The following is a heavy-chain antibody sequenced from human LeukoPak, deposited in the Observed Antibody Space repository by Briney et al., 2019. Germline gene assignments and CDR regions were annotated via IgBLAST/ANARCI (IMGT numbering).Heavy chain of an antibody. CDR3: AQSGSFYFPFDY. V-gene: IGHV3-23*01. D-gene: IGHD1-26*01. CDR1: GFAFKKYA. J-gene: IGHJ4*02. CDR2: ISDNGGST. Sequence: GGSLRLSCATSGFAFKKYAMYWVRQAPGKGLEWVSGISDNGGSTYYTDSVKGRFTVSRDNSKNTLYLQMDSLRAEDTAVYYCAQSGSFYFPFDYWGQGTLVTVSS.